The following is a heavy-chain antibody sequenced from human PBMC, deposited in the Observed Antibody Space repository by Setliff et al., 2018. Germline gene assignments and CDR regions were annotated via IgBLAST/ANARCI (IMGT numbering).Heavy chain of an antibody. J-gene: IGHJ4*02. CDR1: GFTFSNYA. V-gene: IGHV3-23*01. CDR3: AKAAYYYDSSGSYFDY. CDR2: ISGSGVST. D-gene: IGHD3-22*01. Sequence: GESLKISCAASGFTFSNYAMSWVRQAPGKGLEWVSAISGSGVSTYHADSVKGRFTSSRDNSKNTLYLHMNGLRAEDTAVFYCAKAAYYYDSSGSYFDYWGQGTLVTVSS.